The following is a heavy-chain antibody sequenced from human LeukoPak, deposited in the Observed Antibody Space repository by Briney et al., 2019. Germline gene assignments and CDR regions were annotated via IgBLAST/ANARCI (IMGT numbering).Heavy chain of an antibody. Sequence: GGSLRLSCEASGFTFSSHGMHWVRQAPGKGLEWVAVISHDGSNKQYVDAVKGRFTISRDNSKNTLYLQMNSLRAEDTAVYFCARDALTPSGSLYEVWGQGTMVTVSS. V-gene: IGHV3-30*03. J-gene: IGHJ3*01. CDR3: ARDALTPSGSLYEV. CDR1: GFTFSSHG. CDR2: ISHDGSNK. D-gene: IGHD1-26*01.